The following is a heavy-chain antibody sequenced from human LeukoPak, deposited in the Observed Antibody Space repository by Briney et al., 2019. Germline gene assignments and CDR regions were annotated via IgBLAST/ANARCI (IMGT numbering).Heavy chain of an antibody. V-gene: IGHV1-46*01. Sequence: ASVKVSCKAAGYTFSSYYTHWVPQSPGQGLEWMGIINPSGGSTSYAQKFQGRVTMTRDTSTSTVYMELSSLRSEDTAVYYCARVKPNYYDSSAYGTFDIWGQGTMVTVSS. CDR2: INPSGGST. D-gene: IGHD3-22*01. J-gene: IGHJ3*02. CDR3: ARVKPNYYDSSAYGTFDI. CDR1: GYTFSSYY.